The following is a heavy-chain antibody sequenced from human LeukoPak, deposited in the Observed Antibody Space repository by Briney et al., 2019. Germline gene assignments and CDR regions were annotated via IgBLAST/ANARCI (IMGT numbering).Heavy chain of an antibody. CDR3: ARDPLKGFDY. CDR2: IYYSGST. Sequence: PSETLSLTCTVSGGSISSYYWSWIRQPPGKGLEWIGYIYYSGSTNYNPSLKSRVTISVDTSKNQFSLKLSAVTAADTAVYYCARDPLKGFDYWGQGMLVTVSS. J-gene: IGHJ4*02. CDR1: GGSISSYY. V-gene: IGHV4-59*12.